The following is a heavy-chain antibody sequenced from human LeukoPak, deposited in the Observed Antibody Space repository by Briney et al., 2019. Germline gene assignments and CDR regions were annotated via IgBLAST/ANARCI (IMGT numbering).Heavy chain of an antibody. Sequence: EASVRVSCKASGYTFTDYYIHWVRQAPGQGLEWMGWINPNSDYTFYAQKFQGRVTLTRDTSISTVYMELTTLTSDYTALYYCAVAPGDCWGQGTLVSVSA. J-gene: IGHJ4*02. CDR2: INPNSDYT. CDR3: AVAPGDC. D-gene: IGHD2-21*01. CDR1: GYTFTDYY. V-gene: IGHV1-2*02.